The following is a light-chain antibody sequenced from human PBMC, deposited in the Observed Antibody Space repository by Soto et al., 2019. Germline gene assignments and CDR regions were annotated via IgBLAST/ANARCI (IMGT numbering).Light chain of an antibody. Sequence: EIVLTHSPGTLSLSPGERATLSCRASQSVSSSYLAWYQQKPGQAPRLLIYGASTRATVIPDRFSRSGSGTDFTLNISRLEPEDFAVYSCQQYGSSPPFTFGQGTRLEIK. J-gene: IGKJ5*01. CDR1: QSVSSSY. V-gene: IGKV3-20*01. CDR2: GAS. CDR3: QQYGSSPPFT.